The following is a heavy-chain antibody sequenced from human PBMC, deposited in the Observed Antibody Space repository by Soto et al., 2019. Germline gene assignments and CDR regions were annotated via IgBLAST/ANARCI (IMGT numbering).Heavy chain of an antibody. J-gene: IGHJ4*02. D-gene: IGHD3-16*01. V-gene: IGHV1-2*02. CDR1: GYTFSDYY. CDR2: INPNSGGT. Sequence: ASVKVSCKASGYTFSDYYIHWVRQAPGQGLEWMGWINPNSGGTKYAPKFQGGVTMTRDTSITTAYMELSRLRSGDTAVYYCAEYPATAKPEGVDFWGQGTLVTVSS. CDR3: AEYPATAKPEGVDF.